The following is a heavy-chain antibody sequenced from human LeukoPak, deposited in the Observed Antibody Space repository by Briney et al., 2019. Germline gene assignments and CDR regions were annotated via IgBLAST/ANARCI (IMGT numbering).Heavy chain of an antibody. CDR1: GYTFTSYY. V-gene: IGHV1-46*01. CDR3: ARAFSGYYYDSSGYYGNWFDP. Sequence: ASVKVSCKASGYTFTSYYMHWVRQAPGQGLEWMGIINPSGGSTSYAQKFQGRVTMTRDTSTSTVYMELSSLRSEDTAVYYCARAFSGYYYDSSGYYGNWFDPWGQGTLVTVSS. CDR2: INPSGGST. D-gene: IGHD3-22*01. J-gene: IGHJ5*02.